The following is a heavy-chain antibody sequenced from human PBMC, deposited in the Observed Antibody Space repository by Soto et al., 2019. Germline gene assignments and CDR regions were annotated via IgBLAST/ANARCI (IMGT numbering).Heavy chain of an antibody. V-gene: IGHV3-30-3*01. J-gene: IGHJ4*01. CDR1: GFTFSSYA. CDR3: ARLSGITGKDY. Sequence: QVQLVESGGGVVQPGRSLRLSCAASGFTFSSYAMNWVRQAPGKGLEWVAIISYDGNNEYYADSVKGRFTISRDNSKNTVYLQMNSLRAEDTAVYYCARLSGITGKDYWGHGTLFTVSS. D-gene: IGHD1-20*01. CDR2: ISYDGNNE.